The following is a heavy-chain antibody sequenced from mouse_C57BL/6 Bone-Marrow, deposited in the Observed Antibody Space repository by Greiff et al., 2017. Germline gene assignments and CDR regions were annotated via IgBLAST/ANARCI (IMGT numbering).Heavy chain of an antibody. Sequence: VQLQQSGAELVRPGTSVKVSCKASGYAFTNYLIEWVKQRPGKGLEWIGVINPGSGGTNYNEKFKGMATLTADKSSSTAYMQRSSLTSEYSAVDFCARELPRAMDYWGQGTSVTVSS. V-gene: IGHV1-54*01. CDR3: ARELPRAMDY. CDR1: GYAFTNYL. J-gene: IGHJ4*01. CDR2: INPGSGGT.